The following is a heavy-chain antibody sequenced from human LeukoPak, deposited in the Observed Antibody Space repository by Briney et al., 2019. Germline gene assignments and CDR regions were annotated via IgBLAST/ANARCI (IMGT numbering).Heavy chain of an antibody. CDR2: ISYDGSNK. J-gene: IGHJ5*02. V-gene: IGHV3-30*18. Sequence: GGSLRLSCAASGFTFSSYGIHWVRQAPGKGLEWVAVISYDGSNKFYADSVKGRFTISRDNSKNTLFLQMNSLRPEDTAVYYCAKDWGEATVTNWFDPWGQGTLVTVPS. D-gene: IGHD4-11*01. CDR1: GFTFSSYG. CDR3: AKDWGEATVTNWFDP.